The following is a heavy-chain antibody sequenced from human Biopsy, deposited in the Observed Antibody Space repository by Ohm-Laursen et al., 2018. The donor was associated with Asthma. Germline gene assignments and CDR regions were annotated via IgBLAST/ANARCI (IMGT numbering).Heavy chain of an antibody. V-gene: IGHV3-30*03. CDR3: ARSSHINWGGYFDY. J-gene: IGHJ4*02. CDR2: ISYDGSNK. D-gene: IGHD7-27*01. CDR1: GFTFSSYG. Sequence: SLRLSCAASGFTFSSYGMHWVRQAPGKGLEWVAVISYDGSNKYYADSVKGRFTISRDNSKNTLYLQMNSLRSEDTAVYYCARSSHINWGGYFDYWGQGTLVTVSS.